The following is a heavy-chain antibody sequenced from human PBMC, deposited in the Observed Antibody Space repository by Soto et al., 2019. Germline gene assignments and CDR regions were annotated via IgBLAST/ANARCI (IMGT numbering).Heavy chain of an antibody. CDR1: GGTFSSYA. CDR3: ARGETDYYDSSGYHIDY. V-gene: IGHV1-69*13. J-gene: IGHJ4*02. CDR2: IIPIFGTA. D-gene: IGHD3-22*01. Sequence: GASVKVSCKASGGTFSSYAISWVRQAPGQGLEWKGGIIPIFGTANYAQKFQGRVTITADESTSTAYMELSSLRSEDTAVYYCARGETDYYDSSGYHIDYWGQGTLVTVSS.